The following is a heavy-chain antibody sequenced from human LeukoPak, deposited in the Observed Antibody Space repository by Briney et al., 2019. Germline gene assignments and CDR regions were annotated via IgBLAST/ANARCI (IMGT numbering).Heavy chain of an antibody. Sequence: PSETLSLTCAVYGGSFSGYYWSWIRQPPGKGLEWIGEINHSGSTNYNPSLKSRVTISVDTSKYQFSLKLSSVTAADTAVYYCARVAVPYYGMDVRGQGTTVTVSS. CDR3: ARVAVPYYGMDV. CDR1: GGSFSGYY. CDR2: INHSGST. V-gene: IGHV4-34*01. J-gene: IGHJ6*02.